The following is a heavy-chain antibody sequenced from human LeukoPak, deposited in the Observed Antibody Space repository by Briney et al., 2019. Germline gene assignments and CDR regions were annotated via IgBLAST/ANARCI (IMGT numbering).Heavy chain of an antibody. CDR1: GYTFTSYY. CDR2: INPNSGGT. V-gene: IGHV1-2*02. CDR3: ATLAAAGDGDYFDY. J-gene: IGHJ4*02. Sequence: ASVKVSCKASGYTFTSYYMHWVRQAPGQGLEWMGWINPNSGGTNYAQKFQGRVTMTRDTSISTAYMELSRLRSDDTAVYYCATLAAAGDGDYFDYWGQGTLVTVSS. D-gene: IGHD6-13*01.